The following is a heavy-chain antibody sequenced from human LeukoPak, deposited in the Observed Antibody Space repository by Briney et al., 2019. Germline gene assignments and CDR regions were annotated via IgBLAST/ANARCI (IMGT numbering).Heavy chain of an antibody. V-gene: IGHV1-2*06. J-gene: IGHJ3*02. CDR2: INPSSGGT. Sequence: ASVKVSCKASGYTFTGYYIHWMRQAPGQGLEWMGRINPSSGGTNYAQKFQGRVTMARDTSISTAYMELSRLTSDDTATYYCARADAFDIWGQGTMVTVSS. CDR3: ARADAFDI. CDR1: GYTFTGYY.